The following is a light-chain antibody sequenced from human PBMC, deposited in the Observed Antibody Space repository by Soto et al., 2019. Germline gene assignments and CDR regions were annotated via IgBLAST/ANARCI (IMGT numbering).Light chain of an antibody. Sequence: EIVMTQSPATMSVSPGERATLSCRASQSMGSNVAWYQQKPGQAPRLLIYGASTRAAGIPARFSGSGSGTDFTLTISSLEPEDFAVYYCQQRSNWPLTFGQGTRLEIK. V-gene: IGKV3-11*01. CDR3: QQRSNWPLT. J-gene: IGKJ5*01. CDR2: GAS. CDR1: QSMGSN.